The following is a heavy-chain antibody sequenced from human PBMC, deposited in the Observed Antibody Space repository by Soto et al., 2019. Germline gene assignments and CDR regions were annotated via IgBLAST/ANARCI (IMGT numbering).Heavy chain of an antibody. D-gene: IGHD2-15*01. CDR3: ASGYCSGGSCYHLSNFDY. CDR2: INPSGGRT. CDR1: GYTYTSYY. Sequence: XSVKVSLKASGYTYTSYYRRLLQHSPEQGLEWMGIINPSGGRTSYAHKFQGRVTMTRDTSTSTVYMELSSLRSEDTAVYYCASGYCSGGSCYHLSNFDYWGQGALVTVSS. V-gene: IGHV1-46*03. J-gene: IGHJ4*02.